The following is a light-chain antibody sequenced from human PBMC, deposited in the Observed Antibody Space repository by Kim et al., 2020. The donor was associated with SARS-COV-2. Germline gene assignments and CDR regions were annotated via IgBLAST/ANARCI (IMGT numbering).Light chain of an antibody. Sequence: IQLTQSPTSLSASVGDRVTITCRASQDINNYLAWYQQKPGRAPKLLIYAASTLQSGVPSRFSGSGSGTDFTLTISALQPEDFGDYNCQQFNSPYTFGQGTKVDIK. J-gene: IGKJ2*01. V-gene: IGKV1-9*01. CDR3: QQFNSPYT. CDR2: AAS. CDR1: QDINNY.